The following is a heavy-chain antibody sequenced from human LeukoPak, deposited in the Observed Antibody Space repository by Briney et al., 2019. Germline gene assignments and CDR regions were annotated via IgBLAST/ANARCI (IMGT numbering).Heavy chain of an antibody. J-gene: IGHJ1*01. CDR1: GGSFSAYY. V-gene: IGHV4-34*01. Sequence: SETLSLTCAVYGGSFSAYYWTWIRQFPGKGLEWIGEISHSGSTIYNPSLKSRVTMSVDTSRIQFSLNLSSVTAADTAVYYCASRPRVLVAPAEYFQHWGQGTLVTVSS. CDR2: ISHSGST. D-gene: IGHD2-8*01. CDR3: ASRPRVLVAPAEYFQH.